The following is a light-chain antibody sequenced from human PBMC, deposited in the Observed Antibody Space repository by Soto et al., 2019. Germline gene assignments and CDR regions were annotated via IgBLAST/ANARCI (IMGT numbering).Light chain of an antibody. CDR2: EVT. CDR3: ASYAGTRRFV. J-gene: IGLJ1*01. V-gene: IGLV2-8*01. CDR1: SGDVGFYNF. Sequence: QSVLTQPPSASGSPGQSLTISCTGTSGDVGFYNFVSWYQQRPGKAPKLVIYEVTKRPSGLPDRFSGSKSGSTASLTVSGLQADDEADYYCASYAGTRRFVFGSGTKVTVL.